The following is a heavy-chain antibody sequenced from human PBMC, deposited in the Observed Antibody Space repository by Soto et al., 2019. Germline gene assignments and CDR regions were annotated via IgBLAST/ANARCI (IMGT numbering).Heavy chain of an antibody. Sequence: EVQLVESGGGLVKPGGSLRLSCAASGFTFSSYSMNWVRQAPGKGLEWVSSISSSSSYIYYADSVKGRFTISRDNAKNSLYWKMNSLRAEDTAVYYWASQGVYCSGGSCYSTYFDYWGQGTLVTVSS. CDR2: ISSSSSYI. J-gene: IGHJ4*02. CDR3: ASQGVYCSGGSCYSTYFDY. D-gene: IGHD2-15*01. V-gene: IGHV3-21*01. CDR1: GFTFSSYS.